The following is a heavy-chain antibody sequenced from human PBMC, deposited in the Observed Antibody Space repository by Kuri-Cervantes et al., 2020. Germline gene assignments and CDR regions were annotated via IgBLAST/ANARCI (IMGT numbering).Heavy chain of an antibody. J-gene: IGHJ4*02. CDR2: INHSGST. CDR3: ARSRGGYSSGWSIDN. CDR1: GGSFSGYY. Sequence: SETLSLTCAVYGGSFSGYYWSWIRQPPGKGLEWIGEINHSGSTNYNPSLKSRVTISVDTSKNQFSLKLSSVTAADTAVYYCARSRGGYSSGWSIDNWGQGTPVTVSS. V-gene: IGHV4-34*01. D-gene: IGHD6-19*01.